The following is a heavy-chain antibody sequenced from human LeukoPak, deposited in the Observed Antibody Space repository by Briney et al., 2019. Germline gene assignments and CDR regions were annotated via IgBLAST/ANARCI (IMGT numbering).Heavy chain of an antibody. CDR1: VGSFSVYY. J-gene: IGHJ6*02. CDR2: INHSGCT. V-gene: IGHV4-34*01. Sequence: PSLTLSLICAFYVGSFSVYYWSWIRQPPGKGLEWIREINHSGCTNYNPSLTSRVTLSVDQSHNHFSLNLSSVTAADTAVYYCARDPRGRGGHRYYYGMDVWGQGTTVTVSS. D-gene: IGHD3-10*01. CDR3: ARDPRGRGGHRYYYGMDV.